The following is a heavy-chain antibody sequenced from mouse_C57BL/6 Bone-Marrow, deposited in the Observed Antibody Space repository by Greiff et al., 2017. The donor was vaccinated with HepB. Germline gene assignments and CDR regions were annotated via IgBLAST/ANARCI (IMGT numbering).Heavy chain of an antibody. CDR2: ISSGSSTL. Sequence: EVKLVESGGGLVKPGGSLKLSCAASGFTFSDYGMHWVRQAPEKGLEWVAYISSGSSTLYYADTVKGRFTISRDNAKNTLFLQMTSLRSGDTAMYYCARAPIYYDYPYYAMDYWGQGTSVTVSS. V-gene: IGHV5-17*01. CDR3: ARAPIYYDYPYYAMDY. CDR1: GFTFSDYG. J-gene: IGHJ4*01. D-gene: IGHD2-4*01.